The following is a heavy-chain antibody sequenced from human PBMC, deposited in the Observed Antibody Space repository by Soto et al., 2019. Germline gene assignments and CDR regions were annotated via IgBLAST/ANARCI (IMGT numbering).Heavy chain of an antibody. V-gene: IGHV1-69*12. CDR3: ALHYGSGNNYYYYGMDV. CDR1: GGTFSSYA. Sequence: QVQLVQSGAEVKKPGSSVKVSCKASGGTFSSYAISWVRQAPGQGLEWMGGIIPIFGTADYAQKFQGRVTITADQSTITADMEMSRVRSENTAVYYCALHYGSGNNYYYYGMDVWGQGTTVTVSS. D-gene: IGHD3-10*01. J-gene: IGHJ6*02. CDR2: IIPIFGTA.